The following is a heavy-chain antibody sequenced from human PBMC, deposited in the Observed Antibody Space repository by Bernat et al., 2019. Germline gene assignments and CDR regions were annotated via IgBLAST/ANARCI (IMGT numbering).Heavy chain of an antibody. D-gene: IGHD3-22*01. CDR1: GGTFSSYA. J-gene: IGHJ6*02. Sequence: QVQLVQSGAEVKKPGSSVKVSCKASGGTFSSYAISWVRQAPGQGLEWMGGIIPIFGTANYAQKFQGRVTITADESTSTAYMELSSLRSEDTAVYYCAREGGNYYDSSGPNSYYYGMDVWGQGTTVTVSS. CDR2: IIPIFGTA. V-gene: IGHV1-69*01. CDR3: AREGGNYYDSSGPNSYYYGMDV.